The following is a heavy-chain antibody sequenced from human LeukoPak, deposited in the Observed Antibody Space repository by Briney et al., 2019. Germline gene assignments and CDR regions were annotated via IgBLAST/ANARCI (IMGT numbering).Heavy chain of an antibody. V-gene: IGHV1-2*02. D-gene: IGHD3-10*01. CDR2: INPNSVGT. J-gene: IGHJ6*03. CDR1: GYTFTGYY. Sequence: ASVTVSCKASGYTFTGYYMHWVRQAPGQGLEWMGWINPNSVGTNYAQKFQGRVTMTRDTSISTAYMELRSLRSDDTAVYYCARLGGAMVRGVISYYYYMDVWGKGTTVTISS. CDR3: ARLGGAMVRGVISYYYYMDV.